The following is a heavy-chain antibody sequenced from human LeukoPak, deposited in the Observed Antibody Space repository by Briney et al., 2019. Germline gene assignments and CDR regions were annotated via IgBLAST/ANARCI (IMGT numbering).Heavy chain of an antibody. V-gene: IGHV3-23*01. CDR2: ISGSGGST. CDR3: AKDHFGSRGDY. J-gene: IGHJ4*02. Sequence: GGSLRLSCAASGFTFSSYAMSRDRQAPGKGLEWVSAISGSGGSTYYADSVKGRFTISRDNSKNTLYLQMNSLRAEDTAVYYCAKDHFGSRGDYWGQGTLVTVSS. D-gene: IGHD2-15*01. CDR1: GFTFSSYA.